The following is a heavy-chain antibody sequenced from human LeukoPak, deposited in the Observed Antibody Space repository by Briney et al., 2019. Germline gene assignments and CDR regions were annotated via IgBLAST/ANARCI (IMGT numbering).Heavy chain of an antibody. Sequence: ASVKVSCKTSGYTFTGYYIQWVRQAPGQGLEWMGWITPNSGGTNYAQKFQGRVTMTSDTPIRTVYMELSRLTSDDTAVYYCARRAIQAGAYYFDYWGQGTLVTVSS. D-gene: IGHD2-2*01. CDR3: ARRAIQAGAYYFDY. CDR2: ITPNSGGT. J-gene: IGHJ4*02. V-gene: IGHV1-2*02. CDR1: GYTFTGYY.